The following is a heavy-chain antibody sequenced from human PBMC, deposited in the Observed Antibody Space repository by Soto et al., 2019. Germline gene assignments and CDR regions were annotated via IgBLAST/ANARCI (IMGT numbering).Heavy chain of an antibody. CDR2: IWNDGNNR. J-gene: IGHJ4*02. Sequence: LRLSCAAAGFSLRSFGVHWVRQAPGKGLEWVAVIWNDGNNRRYGDSVRGRFTVSSDNSKKTVYLQMDSLRGEDTAMYYCARDRELGRTSPYFDFWGQGILVTVS. D-gene: IGHD3-10*01. V-gene: IGHV3-33*01. CDR3: ARDRELGRTSPYFDF. CDR1: GFSLRSFG.